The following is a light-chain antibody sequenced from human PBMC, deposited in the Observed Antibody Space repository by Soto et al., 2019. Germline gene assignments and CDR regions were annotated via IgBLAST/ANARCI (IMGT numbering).Light chain of an antibody. CDR3: QQYGSSAYT. CDR1: QSVSSSY. V-gene: IGKV3-20*01. Sequence: EIVLTQSPGTLSLSPGERAILSCRASQSVSSSYLAWYQQKPGQAPRLLIYGASSRATGIPDRFSGSGSGTDFTLTISRLEPEDFAVYYCQQYGSSAYTFGQGTKLEIK. J-gene: IGKJ2*01. CDR2: GAS.